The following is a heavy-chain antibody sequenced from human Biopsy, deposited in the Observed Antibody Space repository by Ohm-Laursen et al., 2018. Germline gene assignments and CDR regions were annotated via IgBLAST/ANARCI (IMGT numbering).Heavy chain of an antibody. CDR2: ITSRTSST. J-gene: IGHJ4*02. D-gene: IGHD2-2*01. CDR1: GFTFNVYS. CDR3: ARAPAPTFPVNFFDY. Sequence: SLRLSCAASGFTFNVYSIVWVRQAPGKGLEWVSSITSRTSSTYYADSVKGRVTISRDNANNSVSLQMNNLRVDDTAVYYCARAPAPTFPVNFFDYWGQGTLVTVSS. V-gene: IGHV3-21*01.